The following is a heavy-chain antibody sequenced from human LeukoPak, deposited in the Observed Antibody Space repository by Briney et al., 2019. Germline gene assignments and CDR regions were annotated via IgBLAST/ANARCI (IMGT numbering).Heavy chain of an antibody. D-gene: IGHD3-16*02. CDR3: TRLGELSLSSDFDY. J-gene: IGHJ4*02. Sequence: QAGGSLRLSCAASGFTFSGSAMHWVRQASGKGLEWVGRIRSKANSYATAYAASVKGRFTISRDDSKNTAYLQMNSLKTEDTAVYYCTRLGELSLSSDFDYWGQGTLVTVSS. CDR1: GFTFSGSA. V-gene: IGHV3-73*01. CDR2: IRSKANSYAT.